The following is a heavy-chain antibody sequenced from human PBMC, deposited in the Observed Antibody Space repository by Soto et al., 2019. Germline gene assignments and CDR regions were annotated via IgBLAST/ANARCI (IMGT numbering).Heavy chain of an antibody. D-gene: IGHD1-20*01. CDR2: IIPIFGTA. Sequence: QVQLVQSGAEVKKPGSSVKVSCKASGGTFSSYAISWVRQAPGQGLEWMGGIIPIFGTANYAQKFQGRVTITADKSTSTAYMELSSLRSEDTAVYYCARGMPGIRYVCNGMDVWGQGTTVTVSS. V-gene: IGHV1-69*06. CDR3: ARGMPGIRYVCNGMDV. CDR1: GGTFSSYA. J-gene: IGHJ6*02.